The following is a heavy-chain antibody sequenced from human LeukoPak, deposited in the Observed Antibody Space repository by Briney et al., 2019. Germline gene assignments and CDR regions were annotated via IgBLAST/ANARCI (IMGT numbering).Heavy chain of an antibody. V-gene: IGHV1-2*02. Sequence: GASVKVSCKASGYTFTCYYIHWVRQAPGQGLEWMGWINPNSGGTNYSQTFQGRVTMTRDTSISTAYMELSRLRSHDTAVYYCAREGALELLPRDWFDPWGQGTLVTVSS. J-gene: IGHJ5*02. CDR3: AREGALELLPRDWFDP. D-gene: IGHD1-26*01. CDR2: INPNSGGT. CDR1: GYTFTCYY.